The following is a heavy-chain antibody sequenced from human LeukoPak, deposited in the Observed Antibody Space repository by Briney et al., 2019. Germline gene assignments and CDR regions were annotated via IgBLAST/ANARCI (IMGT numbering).Heavy chain of an antibody. V-gene: IGHV4-61*02. CDR2: IYTSGST. CDR3: ARDRHDFWSGYNYMDV. Sequence: SQTLSLTCTVSGGSISSGSYYWSWIRQPAGKGLEWIGRIYTSGSTNYNPSLKSRVTISVDTSKNQFSLKLSSVTAADTAVYYCARDRHDFWSGYNYMDVWGKGTTVTVSS. D-gene: IGHD3-3*01. CDR1: GGSISSGSYY. J-gene: IGHJ6*03.